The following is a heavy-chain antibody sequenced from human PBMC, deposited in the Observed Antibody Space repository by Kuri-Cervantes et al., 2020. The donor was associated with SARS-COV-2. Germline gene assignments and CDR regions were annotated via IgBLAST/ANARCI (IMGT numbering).Heavy chain of an antibody. CDR1: GFTFSSYG. Sequence: GESLKISCAASGFTFSSYGMHWVRQAPGKGLEWVAVIWYDGSNKYYADSVKGRFTISRDNSKNTLYLQMNSLRAEDTAAYYCARGIAVAGMFDYWGQGILVTVSS. D-gene: IGHD6-19*01. CDR3: ARGIAVAGMFDY. J-gene: IGHJ4*02. V-gene: IGHV3-33*01. CDR2: IWYDGSNK.